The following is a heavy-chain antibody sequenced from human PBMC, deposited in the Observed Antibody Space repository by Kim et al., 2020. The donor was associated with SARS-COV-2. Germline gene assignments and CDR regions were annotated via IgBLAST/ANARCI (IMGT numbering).Heavy chain of an antibody. CDR2: ISGSSSYI. J-gene: IGHJ6*02. CDR1: GFTFSSYS. V-gene: IGHV3-21*01. D-gene: IGHD6-13*01. Sequence: GGSLRLSCAASGFTFSSYSMNWVRQAPGKGLEWVSSISGSSSYIYYADSVKGRFTISRDNAKNSLYLQMNSLRAEDTAVYYCARAFASGSSWYQTYYYGMDVWGQGTTVTVSS. CDR3: ARAFASGSSWYQTYYYGMDV.